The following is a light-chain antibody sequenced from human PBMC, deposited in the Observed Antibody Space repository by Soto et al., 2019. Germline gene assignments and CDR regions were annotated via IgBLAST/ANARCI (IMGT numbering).Light chain of an antibody. CDR3: QQRSNWPIT. Sequence: TQSPSAMSASVGDRVTITCRASQGISNYLAWYQHKPGQPPRLLIYDVSNRATGIPARFSGSGSGTDFTLTISGLEPEDFAVYYCQQRSNWPITFGQGTRLEIK. J-gene: IGKJ5*01. CDR2: DVS. V-gene: IGKV3-11*01. CDR1: QGISNY.